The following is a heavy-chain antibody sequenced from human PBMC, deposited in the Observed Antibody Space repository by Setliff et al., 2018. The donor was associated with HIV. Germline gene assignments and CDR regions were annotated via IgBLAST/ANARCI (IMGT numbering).Heavy chain of an antibody. CDR3: ARGGWSGGGPLHYSYYDLDV. Sequence: ASVKVSCKASGYTFTSYGISWVRQGPGQGLEWMGWISAYNGNTNYARKLQGRVTMITATSTSTAYMELGSLTSEDTAVYYCARGGWSGGGPLHYSYYDLDVWVHGTAVTVSS. V-gene: IGHV1-18*01. CDR2: ISAYNGNT. D-gene: IGHD2-15*01. J-gene: IGHJ6*02. CDR1: GYTFTSYG.